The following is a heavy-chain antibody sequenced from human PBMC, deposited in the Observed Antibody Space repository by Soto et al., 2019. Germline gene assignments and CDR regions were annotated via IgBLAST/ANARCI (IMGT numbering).Heavy chain of an antibody. CDR3: AADLGSSGYYHHFDY. D-gene: IGHD3-22*01. Sequence: SVKVSCKASGFTFTSSAVQWVRQARGQRLEWIGWIVVGSGNTNYAQKFQERVTITRDMSTSTAYMELSSLRSEDTAVYYCAADLGSSGYYHHFDYWGQGTLVTVSS. J-gene: IGHJ4*02. V-gene: IGHV1-58*01. CDR2: IVVGSGNT. CDR1: GFTFTSSA.